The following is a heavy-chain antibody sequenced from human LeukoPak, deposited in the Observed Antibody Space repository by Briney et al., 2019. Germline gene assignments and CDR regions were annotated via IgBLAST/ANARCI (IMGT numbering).Heavy chain of an antibody. CDR2: IYSGGST. J-gene: IGHJ4*02. D-gene: IGHD4-17*01. Sequence: GGSLRLSCAASGSTVSSNYMSWVRQAPGKGLEWVSVIYSGGSTYYADSVKGRFTISRDNSKNTLYLQMNSLRAEDTAVYYCARAHDYGDYGLDYWGQGTLVTVSS. V-gene: IGHV3-53*01. CDR3: ARAHDYGDYGLDY. CDR1: GSTVSSNY.